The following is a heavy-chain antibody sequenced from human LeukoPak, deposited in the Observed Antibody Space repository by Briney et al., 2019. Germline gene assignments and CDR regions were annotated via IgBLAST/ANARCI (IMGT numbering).Heavy chain of an antibody. D-gene: IGHD3-22*01. CDR3: AKDAKPYYYDSSGYYYAGAFDI. CDR2: ISGSGGST. J-gene: IGHJ3*02. Sequence: GGSLRLSCAASGFTFSSYAMSWVRQASGKGLEWVSAISGSGGSTYYADSVKGRFTISRDNSKNTLHLQMNSLRAEDTAVYYCAKDAKPYYYDSSGYYYAGAFDIWGQGTMVTVSS. V-gene: IGHV3-23*01. CDR1: GFTFSSYA.